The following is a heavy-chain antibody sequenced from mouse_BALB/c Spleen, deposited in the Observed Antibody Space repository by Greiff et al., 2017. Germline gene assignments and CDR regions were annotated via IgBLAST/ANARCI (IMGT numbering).Heavy chain of an antibody. CDR2: IYPGDGDT. J-gene: IGHJ4*01. V-gene: IGHV1-80*01. CDR1: GYAFSSYW. Sequence: VKLQQSGAELVRPGSSVKISCKASGYAFSSYWMNWVKQRPGQGLEWIGQIYPGDGDTNYNGKFKGKATLTADKSSSTAYMQLSSLTSEDSAVYFCARGGYWAMDYWGQGTSVTVSS. CDR3: ARGGYWAMDY.